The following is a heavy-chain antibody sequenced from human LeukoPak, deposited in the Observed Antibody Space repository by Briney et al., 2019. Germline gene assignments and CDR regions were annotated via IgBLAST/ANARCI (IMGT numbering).Heavy chain of an antibody. CDR2: ISSSSSTI. CDR1: GFTFSSYS. D-gene: IGHD3-3*01. J-gene: IGHJ5*02. CDR3: ARENTIFGVVIYFNWFDP. V-gene: IGHV3-48*04. Sequence: GGSLRLSCAASGFTFSSYSMNWVRQAPGKGLEWVSYISSSSSTIYYADSVKGRFTISRDNAKNSLYLQMNSLRAEDTAVYYCARENTIFGVVIYFNWFDPWGQGTLVTVSS.